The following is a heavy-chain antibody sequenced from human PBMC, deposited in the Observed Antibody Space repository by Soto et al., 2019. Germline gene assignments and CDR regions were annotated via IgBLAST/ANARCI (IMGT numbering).Heavy chain of an antibody. CDR3: ARDQLYYNDISGRPLNAFDV. CDR2: ISGRGSST. J-gene: IGHJ3*01. CDR1: GFTFSSYA. D-gene: IGHD3-22*01. V-gene: IGHV3-23*01. Sequence: PGGSLRLSCAASGFTFSSYAMSWVRQAPGKGLEWVSGISGRGSSTYYADSVKGRFTISRDNAKNSLYLQMNSLRAEDTAVYYCARDQLYYNDISGRPLNAFDVWGQGTMVTVSS.